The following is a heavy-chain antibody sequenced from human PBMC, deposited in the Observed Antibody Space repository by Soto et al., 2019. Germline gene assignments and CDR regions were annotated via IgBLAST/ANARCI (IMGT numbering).Heavy chain of an antibody. CDR3: ARMYSSSRGGYYYYMDV. CDR2: INPNSGGT. V-gene: IGHV1-2*04. CDR1: GYTFTGYY. Sequence: QVQLVQSGAEVKKPGASVKVSCKASGYTFTGYYMHWVRQAPGQGLEWMGWINPNSGGTNYAQKFQGWVTMTTDTSISTAYMELSRLGSDDTAVYYCARMYSSSRGGYYYYMDVWGKGTTVTVSS. D-gene: IGHD6-6*01. J-gene: IGHJ6*03.